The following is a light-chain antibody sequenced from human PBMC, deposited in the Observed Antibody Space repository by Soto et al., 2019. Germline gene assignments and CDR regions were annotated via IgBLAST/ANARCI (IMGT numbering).Light chain of an antibody. CDR1: SSDVGGYNY. CDR2: EVS. V-gene: IGLV2-8*01. J-gene: IGLJ2*01. CDR3: SACAGSSTV. Sequence: QSALTQPPSASGSPGQSVTISCTGTSSDVGGYNYVSWYQQHPGKAPKLMIYEVSKRPSGVPDRFSGSKSDNTASLTVSGLQAEDEADYYCSACAGSSTVFGGGTKLTVL.